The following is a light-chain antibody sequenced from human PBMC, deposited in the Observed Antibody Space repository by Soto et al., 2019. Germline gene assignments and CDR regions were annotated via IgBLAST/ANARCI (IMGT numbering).Light chain of an antibody. Sequence: QSALTQPASVSGSPGQSITISCTGTIYDVGAYHYVSWYQQFPDKAPKLILYEVSNRPSGISSRFSGFRSGSTASLKVSGVQPEDDGHYYRVSYTTTGALVFGGGAKVTVL. CDR3: VSYTTTGALV. J-gene: IGLJ2*01. CDR2: EVS. CDR1: IYDVGAYHY. V-gene: IGLV2-14*01.